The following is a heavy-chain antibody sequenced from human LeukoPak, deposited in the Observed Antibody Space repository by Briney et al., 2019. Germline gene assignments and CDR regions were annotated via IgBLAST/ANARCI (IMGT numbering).Heavy chain of an antibody. V-gene: IGHV3-33*01. CDR3: ARDSPMVRGVIDY. D-gene: IGHD3-10*01. J-gene: IGHJ4*01. CDR2: IWYDGSNR. Sequence: GGSLRLSCAASGFTFSSYGMHWVRQAPGKGLEWVAVIWYDGSNRYYADSVKGRFTISRDNSKNTLYLQMNSLRAEDTAVYYCARDSPMVRGVIDYWGQEPWSPSPQ. CDR1: GFTFSSYG.